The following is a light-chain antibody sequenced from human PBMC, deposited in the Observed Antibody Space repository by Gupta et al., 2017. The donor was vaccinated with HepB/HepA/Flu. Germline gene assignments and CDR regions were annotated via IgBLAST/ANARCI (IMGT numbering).Light chain of an antibody. V-gene: IGLV2-23*02. J-gene: IGLJ3*02. Sequence: QSALTQPASVSGSPGQSITTSCTGTSSDIGNYNFVSWYQQNPGKTPKLITYEVDKRPSGVSNRFSGSKSGNTASLTISGLQADDEADYYCCSYAGRSLVFGGGTKVTVL. CDR2: EVD. CDR1: SSDIGNYNF. CDR3: CSYAGRSLV.